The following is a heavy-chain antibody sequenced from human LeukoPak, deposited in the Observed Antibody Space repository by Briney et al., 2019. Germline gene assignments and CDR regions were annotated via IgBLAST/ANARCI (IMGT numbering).Heavy chain of an antibody. V-gene: IGHV4-34*01. D-gene: IGHD6-13*01. CDR2: INHSGST. J-gene: IGHJ4*02. CDR1: GFTFSDYY. Sequence: GSLRLSCPASGFTFSDYYMSWIRQAPGKGLEWIGEINHSGSTNYNPSLKSRVTISVDTSKNQFSLKLSSVTAADTAVYYCARGAFWYYSSCFDYWGQGTLVTVSS. CDR3: ARGAFWYYSSCFDY.